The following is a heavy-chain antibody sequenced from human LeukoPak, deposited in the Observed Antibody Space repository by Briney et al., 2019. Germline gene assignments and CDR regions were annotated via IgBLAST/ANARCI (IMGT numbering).Heavy chain of an antibody. J-gene: IGHJ6*02. CDR2: IYYSGST. CDR3: ARHRKYSAAAGIYYYYGMDV. V-gene: IGHV4-59*08. D-gene: IGHD6-13*01. CDR1: GGSISSYY. Sequence: PSETLSLTCTVSGGSISSYYWSWIRQPPGKELEWIGYIYYSGSTNYNPSLKSRVTISVDTSKNQFSLKLSSVTAADTAVYYCARHRKYSAAAGIYYYYGMDVWGQGTTVTVSS.